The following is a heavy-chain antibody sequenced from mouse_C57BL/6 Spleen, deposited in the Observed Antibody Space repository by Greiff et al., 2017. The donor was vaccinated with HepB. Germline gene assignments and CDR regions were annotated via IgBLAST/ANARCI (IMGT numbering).Heavy chain of an antibody. CDR1: GYTFTGYW. D-gene: IGHD1-1*01. CDR2: ILPGSGST. J-gene: IGHJ1*03. Sequence: QVQLQQSGAELMKPGASVKLSCKATGYTFTGYWIEWVKQRPGHGLEWIGEILPGSGSTNYNEKFKGKATFTADTSSNTAYMKLRSLTTEDSAIYYCARPYGSSYDWYFDVWGTGTTVTVSS. V-gene: IGHV1-9*01. CDR3: ARPYGSSYDWYFDV.